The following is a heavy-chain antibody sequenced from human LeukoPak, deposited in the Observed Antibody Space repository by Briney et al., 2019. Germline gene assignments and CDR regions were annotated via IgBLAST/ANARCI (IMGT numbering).Heavy chain of an antibody. CDR3: ASTRRAAVAGRFDS. Sequence: SETLSLTCNVSGASMSSNYWSWIRQPPGKGLEWIGYIYHSGNTNYSPSLESRVTMSVDESKNQFSLRVHFVSAADTAVYYCASTRRAAVAGRFDSWGQGTLVTVSP. D-gene: IGHD6-19*01. V-gene: IGHV4-4*09. CDR1: GASMSSNY. CDR2: IYHSGNT. J-gene: IGHJ4*02.